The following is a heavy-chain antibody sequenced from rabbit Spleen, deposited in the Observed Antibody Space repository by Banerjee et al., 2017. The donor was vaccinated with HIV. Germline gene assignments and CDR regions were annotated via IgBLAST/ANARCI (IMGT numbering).Heavy chain of an antibody. D-gene: IGHD7-1*01. CDR1: GIDLSTDAY. CDR2: IAVGSGGFT. J-gene: IGHJ3*01. V-gene: IGHV1S40*01. CDR3: ARGDNSNSAGYSL. Sequence: QSLEESGGDLVKPGASLTLTCIASGIDLSTDAYMCWVRQPPGKGLEWIACIAVGSGGFTYYANWAKGRFTISKTSSTTVTLQMTSLTAADTATYFCARGDNSNSAGYSLWGQGTLVTVS.